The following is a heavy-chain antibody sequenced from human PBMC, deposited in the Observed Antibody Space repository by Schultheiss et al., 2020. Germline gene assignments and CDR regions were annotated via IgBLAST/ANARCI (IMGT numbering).Heavy chain of an antibody. CDR2: IYYSGST. CDR1: GGSISSYY. V-gene: IGHV4-59*12. Sequence: SETLSLTCTVSGGSISSYYWSWIRQPPGKGLEWIGYIYYSGSTNYNPSLKSRVTISVDTSKNQFSLKLSSVTAADTAVYYCARAEATMVRGVIITSDAFDIWGQGTMVTVSS. CDR3: ARAEATMVRGVIITSDAFDI. D-gene: IGHD3-10*01. J-gene: IGHJ3*02.